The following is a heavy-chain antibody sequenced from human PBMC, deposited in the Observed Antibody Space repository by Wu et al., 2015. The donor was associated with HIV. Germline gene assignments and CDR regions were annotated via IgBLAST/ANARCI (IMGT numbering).Heavy chain of an antibody. D-gene: IGHD5-12*01. CDR1: GYTFSDYY. V-gene: IGHV1-2*02. J-gene: IGHJ4*02. CDR2: INPHNGAT. Sequence: QVQLVQSGAEVKKPGASVNVSCKTSGYTFSDYYINWVRQAPGQGLEWVGWINPHNGATKYAQKFQGRVTLTRDTSLNTAYMELSRLRSDDTAVYYCAGSSGVATEFDYWGQGTLVTVSS. CDR3: AGSSGVATEFDY.